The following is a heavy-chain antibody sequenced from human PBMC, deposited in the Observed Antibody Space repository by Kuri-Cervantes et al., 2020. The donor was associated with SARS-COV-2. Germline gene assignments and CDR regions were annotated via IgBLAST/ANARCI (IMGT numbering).Heavy chain of an antibody. D-gene: IGHD3-9*01. V-gene: IGHV3-30*02. CDR3: ARDGYFDWLFQGDYFDY. CDR2: IRYDGSDK. CDR1: GFTFSTYG. Sequence: GESLKISCAASGFTFSTYGMHWVRQAPGKGLEWVAFIRYDGSDKYYGDSVKGRFTISRDNSKNTLYLQMNSLRAEDTAVYYCARDGYFDWLFQGDYFDYWGQGTLVTVSS. J-gene: IGHJ4*02.